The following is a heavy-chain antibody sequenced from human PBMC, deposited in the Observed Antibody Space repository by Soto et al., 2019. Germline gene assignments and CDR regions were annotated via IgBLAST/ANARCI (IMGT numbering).Heavy chain of an antibody. Sequence: QVQLQQWGAGLLKPSETLSLTCAVYGGSFSGYSWSWIRQSPGKGLECVGEINHSGSTNYNPSLKSRVTISVDTCKNQFSLKLSSVTAADTAVYYCARGRRSFTIFGVVPYYFDYWGQGTLVTVSS. D-gene: IGHD3-3*01. CDR3: ARGRRSFTIFGVVPYYFDY. V-gene: IGHV4-34*01. CDR2: INHSGST. CDR1: GGSFSGYS. J-gene: IGHJ4*02.